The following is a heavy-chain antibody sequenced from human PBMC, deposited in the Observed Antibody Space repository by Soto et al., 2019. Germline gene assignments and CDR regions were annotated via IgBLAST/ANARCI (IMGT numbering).Heavy chain of an antibody. CDR2: INPGGRST. D-gene: IGHD1-1*01. V-gene: IGHV1-46*01. CDR1: GYTFTNYY. CDR3: ARAYNWNDVLDY. Sequence: ASVKVSCKASGYTFTNYYIHWVRQAPGQGLEWMGIINPGGRSTNYAQKFQGRVTMTRDTSTGTVFMELSSLRSEDTAVYYCARAYNWNDVLDYWGQGTLVTVSS. J-gene: IGHJ4*02.